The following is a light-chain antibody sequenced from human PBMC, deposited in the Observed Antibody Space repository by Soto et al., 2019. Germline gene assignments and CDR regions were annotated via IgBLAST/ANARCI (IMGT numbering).Light chain of an antibody. V-gene: IGLV2-14*01. J-gene: IGLJ1*01. Sequence: QSVLTQPASVSGSPAQSITISCTGTSSDVGGYNYVSWYQQHPGKAPKLMIYDVSNRPSGVSNRFSGSKSGNTASLTISGLQAEDEADYYCSSYTSSSTLHVFGTGTKVPV. CDR1: SSDVGGYNY. CDR2: DVS. CDR3: SSYTSSSTLHV.